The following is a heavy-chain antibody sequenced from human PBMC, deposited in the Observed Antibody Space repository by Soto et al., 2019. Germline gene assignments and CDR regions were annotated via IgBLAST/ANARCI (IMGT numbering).Heavy chain of an antibody. V-gene: IGHV3-21*04. D-gene: IGHD3-3*01. J-gene: IGHJ5*02. CDR1: GFTFSSYS. CDR3: ARDSVRGYDFWSGNWFDP. Sequence: GGSLRLSCAASGFTFSSYSMNWVRQAPGKGLEWVSSISSSSSYIYYADSVKGRFTISRDNAKNSLYLQMNSLRAEDTALYHCARDSVRGYDFWSGNWFDPRGQGTLVTVSS. CDR2: ISSSSSYI.